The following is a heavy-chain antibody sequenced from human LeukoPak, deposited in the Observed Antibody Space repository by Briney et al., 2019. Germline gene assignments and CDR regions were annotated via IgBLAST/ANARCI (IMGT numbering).Heavy chain of an antibody. CDR1: GFTFSSYS. CDR3: ASSGEKPKNARHFDY. D-gene: IGHD3-10*01. Sequence: GGSLRLSCAASGFTFSSYSMNWVRQAPGKGLEWVSSISSSSSYIYYADSVKGRFTISRDNAKNSLYLQMNSLRAEDTAVYYCASSGEKPKNARHFDYWGQGTLVTVSS. J-gene: IGHJ4*02. CDR2: ISSSSSYI. V-gene: IGHV3-21*01.